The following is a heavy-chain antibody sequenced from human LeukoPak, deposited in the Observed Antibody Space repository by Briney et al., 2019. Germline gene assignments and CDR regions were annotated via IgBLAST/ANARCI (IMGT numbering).Heavy chain of an antibody. J-gene: IGHJ3*02. CDR1: GGSISSYY. CDR3: ARHVGAYYDILTGYYKLRAFDI. Sequence: SETLSLTCTVSGGSISSYYWSWIRQPPGKGLEWIGYIYYSGSTNYNPSLKSRVTISVDTSKNQFSLKLSSVTAADTAVYHCARHVGAYYDILTGYYKLRAFDIWGQGTMVTVSS. D-gene: IGHD3-9*01. V-gene: IGHV4-59*08. CDR2: IYYSGST.